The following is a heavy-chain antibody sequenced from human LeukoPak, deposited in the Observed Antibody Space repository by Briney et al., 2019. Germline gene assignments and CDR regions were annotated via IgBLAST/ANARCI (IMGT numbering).Heavy chain of an antibody. CDR1: GGTFSSYA. Sequence: SVKVSCKASGGTFSSYAISWVQQAPGQGLEWMGGIIPIFGTANYAQKFQGRVTITRDTSASTAYMELSSLRSEDTAVYYCATEVAWLTWGQGTLVTVSS. J-gene: IGHJ5*02. CDR3: ATEVAWLT. D-gene: IGHD5-12*01. CDR2: IIPIFGTA. V-gene: IGHV1-69*05.